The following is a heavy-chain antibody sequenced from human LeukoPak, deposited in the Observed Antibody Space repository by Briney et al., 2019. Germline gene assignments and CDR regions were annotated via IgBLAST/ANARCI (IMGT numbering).Heavy chain of an antibody. CDR3: ARHFGVITKGVYYYYYGMDV. J-gene: IGHJ6*02. Sequence: PGGSLRLSCTASGFTLSSFGMHWVRQAPGKGLEWVAVISDDGSNRYYADSVKGRFTISRDNSKNTLYLQMNSLRAEDTAVYYCARHFGVITKGVYYYYYGMDVWGQGTTVTVSS. V-gene: IGHV3-30*03. CDR1: GFTLSSFG. D-gene: IGHD3-3*01. CDR2: ISDDGSNR.